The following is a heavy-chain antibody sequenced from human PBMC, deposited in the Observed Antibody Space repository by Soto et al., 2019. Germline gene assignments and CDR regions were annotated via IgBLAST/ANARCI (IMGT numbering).Heavy chain of an antibody. CDR3: AKVGSSAWYHNSYFDY. CDR2: ISSTGST. Sequence: ESVGGLVQPGGSLRLSCAASGFTFSSYAMTWVRQAPGKGLEWLSVISSTGSTYFADSVKGRFTISRDNSKNTLSLQMHSLRVDDTAVYYCAKVGSSAWYHNSYFDYWGQGTLVTVSS. J-gene: IGHJ4*02. V-gene: IGHV3-23*01. CDR1: GFTFSSYA. D-gene: IGHD6-19*01.